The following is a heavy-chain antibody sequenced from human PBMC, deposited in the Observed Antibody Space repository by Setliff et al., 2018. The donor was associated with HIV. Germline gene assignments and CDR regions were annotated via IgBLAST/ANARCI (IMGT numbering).Heavy chain of an antibody. D-gene: IGHD6-13*01. CDR1: GYTFTNYG. CDR3: ARERGPYSSSFNFDH. V-gene: IGHV1-18*01. Sequence: GASVKVSCKASGYTFTNYGIAWVRQAPGQELEWMGWISAYNGYTNYAQNLQGRVTMTTDTSTKTGYMELRSLTSNDTAVYYCARERGPYSSSFNFDHWGQGTLVTVSS. J-gene: IGHJ4*02. CDR2: ISAYNGYT.